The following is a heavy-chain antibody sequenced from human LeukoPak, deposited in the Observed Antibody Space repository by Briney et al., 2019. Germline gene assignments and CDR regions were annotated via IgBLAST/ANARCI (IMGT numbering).Heavy chain of an antibody. Sequence: PGGSLRLSCAASGFTFTNYGMHWVRQAPGKGLEWVSAISGSGGSTYYADSVKGRFTISRDNSKNTLYLQMNSLRAEDTAVYYCARDQSRDAFDIWGQGTMVTVSS. CDR3: ARDQSRDAFDI. CDR2: ISGSGGST. D-gene: IGHD2-2*01. V-gene: IGHV3-23*01. J-gene: IGHJ3*02. CDR1: GFTFTNYG.